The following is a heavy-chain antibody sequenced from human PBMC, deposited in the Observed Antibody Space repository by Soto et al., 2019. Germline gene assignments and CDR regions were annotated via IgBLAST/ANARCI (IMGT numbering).Heavy chain of an antibody. CDR2: IYYSGST. J-gene: IGHJ5*02. CDR1: GGSISSYY. D-gene: IGHD1-26*01. Sequence: SETLSLTCTVSGGSISSYYWSWIRQPPGKGLEWIGYIYYSGSTNYNPSLKSRVTISVDTSKNQLTLKLSSVTAADTAVYYCARGVQEEYSGSYPTVGWFDPWGQGTLVTVSS. CDR3: ARGVQEEYSGSYPTVGWFDP. V-gene: IGHV4-59*01.